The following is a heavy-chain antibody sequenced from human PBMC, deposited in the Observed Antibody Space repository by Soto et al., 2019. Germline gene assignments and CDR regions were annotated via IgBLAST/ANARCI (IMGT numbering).Heavy chain of an antibody. CDR2: IYHGGST. Sequence: QLQLQESGSGLVRPSQTLSLSCAVSGGSISSGGYSWNWIRQSPGKGLEWIGYIYHGGSTYSNPSLESRVTLSVDKSKNQFSLRLNSVIAADTAVYYCARDRRSLYHDGSGLDYWGQGILVTVSS. CDR3: ARDRRSLYHDGSGLDY. J-gene: IGHJ4*02. D-gene: IGHD3-22*01. V-gene: IGHV4-30-2*06. CDR1: GGSISSGGYS.